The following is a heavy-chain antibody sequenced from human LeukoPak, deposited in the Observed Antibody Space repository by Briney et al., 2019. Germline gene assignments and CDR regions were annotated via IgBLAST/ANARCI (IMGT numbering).Heavy chain of an antibody. CDR3: ARYCSGGSCYADAFDI. CDR2: IYYSGST. Sequence: KPSETLSLTCTVSGGSISSSSDYWGWIRQPPGKGLEWIGSIYYSGSTYYNPSLKSRVTISVDTSKNQFSLKLSSVTAADTAVYYCARYCSGGSCYADAFDIWGQGTMVTVSS. V-gene: IGHV4-39*01. J-gene: IGHJ3*02. CDR1: GGSISSSSDY. D-gene: IGHD2-15*01.